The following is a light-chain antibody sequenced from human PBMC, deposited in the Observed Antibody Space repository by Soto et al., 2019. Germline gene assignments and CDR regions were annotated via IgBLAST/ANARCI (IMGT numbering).Light chain of an antibody. V-gene: IGKV3-11*01. J-gene: IGKJ5*01. Sequence: EIAMTQSPVTLSVSPGDTATLSCRATQSLSTRLAWYQQKPGQAPRLLIHGASTRATGIPDRFSGSGSGTDFTLTISSLEPEDFAVYYCQQRGDWPPITFGQGTRLEIK. CDR2: GAS. CDR3: QQRGDWPPIT. CDR1: QSLSTR.